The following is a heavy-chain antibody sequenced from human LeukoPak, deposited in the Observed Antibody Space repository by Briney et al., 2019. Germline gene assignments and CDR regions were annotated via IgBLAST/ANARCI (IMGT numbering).Heavy chain of an antibody. CDR2: ISSTNTI. D-gene: IGHD4-11*01. J-gene: IGHJ4*02. Sequence: HPGGSLRLSCAASGFTFSSFGMNWVRQAPGKGLEWISHISSTNTIYYADSVKGRFTISRDNAKNSLYLQMNSLRAEDTAVYYCARDPSGGSNADYWGQGTLVTVSS. CDR3: ARDPSGGSNADY. V-gene: IGHV3-48*01. CDR1: GFTFSSFG.